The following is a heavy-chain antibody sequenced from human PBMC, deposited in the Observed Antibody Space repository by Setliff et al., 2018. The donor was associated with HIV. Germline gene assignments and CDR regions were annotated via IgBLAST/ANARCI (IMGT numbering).Heavy chain of an antibody. CDR3: TTDWGGGGGAPLDP. Sequence: GGSLRLSCTASGFTFTNAWLTWVRQAPGKGLERVGRIKRKTDGGTTDYAAPVKGRFTISRDDSRNTLYLQMNNLKTEDTAMYYCTTDWGGGGGAPLDPWGQGTLVTVSS. J-gene: IGHJ5*02. D-gene: IGHD2-21*01. CDR1: GFTFTNAW. V-gene: IGHV3-15*01. CDR2: IKRKTDGGTT.